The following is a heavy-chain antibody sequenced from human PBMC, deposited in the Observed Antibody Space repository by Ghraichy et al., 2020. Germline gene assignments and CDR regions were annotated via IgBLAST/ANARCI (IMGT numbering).Heavy chain of an antibody. V-gene: IGHV3-30*04. D-gene: IGHD3-3*01. CDR3: ARGHTIFWGRQVYYYYYMDV. CDR2: ISYDGSNK. CDR1: GFTFSSYA. J-gene: IGHJ6*03. Sequence: SLRLSCAASGFTFSSYAMHWVRQAPGKGLEWVAVISYDGSNKYYADSVKGRFTISRDNSKNTLYLQMNSLRAEDTAVYYCARGHTIFWGRQVYYYYYMDVWGKGTTVTVSS.